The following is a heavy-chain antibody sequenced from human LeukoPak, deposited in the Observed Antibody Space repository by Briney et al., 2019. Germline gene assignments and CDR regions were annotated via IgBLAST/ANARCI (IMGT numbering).Heavy chain of an antibody. CDR1: GGSISSDY. CDR3: AKEVGAGWNWFDP. V-gene: IGHV4-4*07. D-gene: IGHD1-26*01. CDR2: FYTSGYT. Sequence: PSETLSLTCTVSGGSISSDYWSWIRRPAGKGLEWIGRFYTSGYTKYNPSLKSRVTLSVDTSKKQFSLKLSSVTAADTAVYYCAKEVGAGWNWFDPWGQGTLVTVSS. J-gene: IGHJ5*02.